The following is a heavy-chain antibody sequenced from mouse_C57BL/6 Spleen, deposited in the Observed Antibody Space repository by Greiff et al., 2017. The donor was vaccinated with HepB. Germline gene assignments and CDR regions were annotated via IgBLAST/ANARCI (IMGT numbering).Heavy chain of an antibody. Sequence: DVKLQESGPGLVKPSQSLCLTCSVTGYSITSGYYWNWIRQFPGNKLEWMGYISYDGSNNYNPSLKNRISITRDTSKNQFFLKLNSVTTEDTATYYCAREDYDGGWFAYWGQGTLVTVSA. J-gene: IGHJ3*01. CDR2: ISYDGSN. D-gene: IGHD2-4*01. CDR3: AREDYDGGWFAY. V-gene: IGHV3-6*01. CDR1: GYSITSGYY.